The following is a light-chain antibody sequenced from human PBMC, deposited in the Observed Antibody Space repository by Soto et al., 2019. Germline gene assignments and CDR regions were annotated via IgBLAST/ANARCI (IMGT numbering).Light chain of an antibody. V-gene: IGKV3-20*01. CDR1: QSVSSSF. J-gene: IGKJ3*01. CDR3: QQYGSSPLT. CDR2: GAS. Sequence: EIVLTQSPCTLSLSPGESATLSCRATQSVSSSFLAWYQQKPGQAPRLLIYGASIRATGIPDRFSGSGSGTDFTLTSSRLEPEDFAVYSCQQYGSSPLTFGPGTKADIK.